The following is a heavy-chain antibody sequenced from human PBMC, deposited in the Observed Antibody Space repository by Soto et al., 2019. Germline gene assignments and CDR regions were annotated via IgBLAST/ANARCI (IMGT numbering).Heavy chain of an antibody. CDR2: IIPIFGTA. D-gene: IGHD4-4*01. CDR1: GGTFSSYA. V-gene: IGHV1-69*13. J-gene: IGHJ6*02. CDR3: ARVPYSNYDYYYYYGMDV. Sequence: SVKVSCKASGGTFSSYAISWVRQAPGQGLEWMGGIIPIFGTANYAQKFQGRVTITADESTSTAYMELSSLRSEDTAVYYCARVPYSNYDYYYYYGMDVWGQGTTVTVS.